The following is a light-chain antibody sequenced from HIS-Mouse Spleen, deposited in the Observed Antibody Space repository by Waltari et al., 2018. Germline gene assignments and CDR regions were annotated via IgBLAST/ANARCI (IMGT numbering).Light chain of an antibody. CDR2: DVS. CDR1: RIHVGGYTH. V-gene: IGLV2-14*03. CDR3: SSYTSSSTEV. J-gene: IGLJ2*01. Sequence: QSALTQPASVSGSPGQSITISCPGTRIHVGGYTHVPWYQHHPGKAPKLMIDDVSNRPSGVSNRFSGSKSGNTASLTISGLQAEDEADYYCSSYTSSSTEVFGGGTKLTVL.